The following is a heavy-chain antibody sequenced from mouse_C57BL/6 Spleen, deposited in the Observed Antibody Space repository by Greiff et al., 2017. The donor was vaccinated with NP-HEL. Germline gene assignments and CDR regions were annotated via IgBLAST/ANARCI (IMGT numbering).Heavy chain of an antibody. CDR2: IDPSDSYT. CDR3: ARALLTTVVARYYFDY. Sequence: VKLQQPGAELVMPGASVKLSCKASGYTFTSYWMHWVKQRPGQGLEWIGEIDPSDSYTNYNQKFKGKSTLTVDKSSSTAYMQLSSLTSEDSAVYYCARALLTTVVARYYFDYWGQGTTLTVSS. CDR1: GYTFTSYW. J-gene: IGHJ2*01. D-gene: IGHD1-1*01. V-gene: IGHV1-69*01.